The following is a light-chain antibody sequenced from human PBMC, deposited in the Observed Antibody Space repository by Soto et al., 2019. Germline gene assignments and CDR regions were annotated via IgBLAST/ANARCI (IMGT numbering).Light chain of an antibody. CDR3: QQYNSYPWT. V-gene: IGKV1-5*01. CDR1: KSISSW. CDR2: DAS. Sequence: IQMTQSPSTLSASVGDRVTITCRASKSISSWLAWYQQKPGKAPKLLIYDASSLESGVPSRFSGSGSGTEFTLTISRLQPDDFATYYCQQYNSYPWTFGQGTKVEIK. J-gene: IGKJ1*01.